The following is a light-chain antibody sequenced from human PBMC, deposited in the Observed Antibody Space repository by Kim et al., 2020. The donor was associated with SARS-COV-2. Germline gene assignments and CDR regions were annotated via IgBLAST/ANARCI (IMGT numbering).Light chain of an antibody. V-gene: IGLV2-18*02. Sequence: GQSFTISCTGTCSDVGDYNRVSWYQQSPGTAPKLSIYEVSHRPSGVPDRFSGSKSGNTASLTISGLQAEDEADYYCNSWTSSNTFVFGTGTKVTVL. CDR2: EVS. J-gene: IGLJ1*01. CDR1: CSDVGDYNR. CDR3: NSWTSSNTFV.